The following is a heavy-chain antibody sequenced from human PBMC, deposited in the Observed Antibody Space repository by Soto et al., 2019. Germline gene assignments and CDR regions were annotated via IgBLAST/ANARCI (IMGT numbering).Heavy chain of an antibody. Sequence: VASVKVSCKASGYTFTGYYMHWVRQAPGQGLEWMGWINPNSGGTNYAQKFQGWVTMTRDTSISTAYMELSRLRSDDTAVYYCALWLRYFQGFDPWGQGTLVTVSS. J-gene: IGHJ5*02. CDR3: ALWLRYFQGFDP. CDR2: INPNSGGT. D-gene: IGHD3-9*01. V-gene: IGHV1-2*04. CDR1: GYTFTGYY.